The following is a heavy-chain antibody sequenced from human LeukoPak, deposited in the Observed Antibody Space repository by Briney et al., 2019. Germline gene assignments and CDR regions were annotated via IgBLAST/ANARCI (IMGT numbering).Heavy chain of an antibody. Sequence: SVKVSCKASVGTFSSYAISWVRQAPGQGLEWMGRIIPILGIANYAQKFQGRVTITADKSTSTAYMELSSLRSEDTAVYYCARPPIDYGDGPFDYWGQGTLVTVSS. V-gene: IGHV1-69*04. CDR1: VGTFSSYA. D-gene: IGHD4-17*01. CDR3: ARPPIDYGDGPFDY. J-gene: IGHJ4*02. CDR2: IIPILGIA.